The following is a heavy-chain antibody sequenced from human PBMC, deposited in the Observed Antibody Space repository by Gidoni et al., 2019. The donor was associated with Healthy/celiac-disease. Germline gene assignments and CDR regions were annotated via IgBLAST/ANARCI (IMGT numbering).Heavy chain of an antibody. CDR2: IWYDGSNK. CDR1: GFTFSSYG. CDR3: ARDETEWLGENLY. Sequence: QVQLVESGGGVVQPGRSLRLSCAASGFTFSSYGMHWVRQAPGKGLEWVAVIWYDGSNKYYADSVKGRFTISRDNSKNTLYLQMNSLRAEDTAVYYCARDETEWLGENLYWGQGTLVTVSS. J-gene: IGHJ4*02. V-gene: IGHV3-33*01. D-gene: IGHD6-19*01.